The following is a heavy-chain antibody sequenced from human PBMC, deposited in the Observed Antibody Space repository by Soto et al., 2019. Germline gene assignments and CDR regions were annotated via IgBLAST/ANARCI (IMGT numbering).Heavy chain of an antibody. CDR2: INPSGGTT. Sequence: ASVKVSCKASGYTFTTYYMHWVRQAPGQGLEWMGMINPSGGTTSFAQKFQGRVTMTRDTSTSTVYMELSSLRSEDTAVYYCARGLFLYSSSWFPQMYGMDVWGQGTTVTVS. J-gene: IGHJ6*02. V-gene: IGHV1-46*01. CDR3: ARGLFLYSSSWFPQMYGMDV. CDR1: GYTFTTYY. D-gene: IGHD6-13*01.